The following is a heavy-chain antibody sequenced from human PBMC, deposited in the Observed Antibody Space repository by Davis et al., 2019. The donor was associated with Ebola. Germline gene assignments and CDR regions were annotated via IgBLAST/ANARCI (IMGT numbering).Heavy chain of an antibody. V-gene: IGHV3-30*18. CDR1: GFTFSSYG. CDR2: ISYDGGNK. CDR3: AKDLLRLSNNYYATSASDY. D-gene: IGHD2-8*01. J-gene: IGHJ4*02. Sequence: GESLKISCAASGFTFSSYGMHWVRQAPGKGLEWVALISYDGGNKYYGESVKGRFTIFRDNSKNTLYLEMRSLRAEDTAIYYCAKDLLRLSNNYYATSASDYWGQGTLVTVSS.